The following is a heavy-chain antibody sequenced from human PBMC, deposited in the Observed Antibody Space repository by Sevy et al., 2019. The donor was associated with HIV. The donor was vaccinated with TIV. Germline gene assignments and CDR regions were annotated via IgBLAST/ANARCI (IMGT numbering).Heavy chain of an antibody. CDR2: ITTTASSYI. D-gene: IGHD6-19*01. J-gene: IGHJ4*02. CDR1: GFTFSSYS. Sequence: GESLKISCAASGFTFSSYSMNWVRQAPGKGLEWVSSITTTASSYIYYADSVKGRFTISRDNAKNSGYLQMNSLRAEDTAVYYCARGYSGGWFVLYYFDYWGQGSLVTVSS. V-gene: IGHV3-21*01. CDR3: ARGYSGGWFVLYYFDY.